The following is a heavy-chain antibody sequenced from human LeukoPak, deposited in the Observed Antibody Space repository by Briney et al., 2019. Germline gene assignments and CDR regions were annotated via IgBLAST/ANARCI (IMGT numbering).Heavy chain of an antibody. CDR2: ISGSGGST. V-gene: IGHV3-23*01. Sequence: GGSLRLSCAASGFTFSSYAMSWVRQAPGKGLEWVSAISGSGGSTYYSDSVKGRFTISRDNSKNTLYLQMNSLRAEDTAVYYCAILRISDIVVVAAAPKTDYWGQGTLVTVSS. CDR1: GFTFSSYA. CDR3: AILRISDIVVVAAAPKTDY. J-gene: IGHJ4*02. D-gene: IGHD2-2*01.